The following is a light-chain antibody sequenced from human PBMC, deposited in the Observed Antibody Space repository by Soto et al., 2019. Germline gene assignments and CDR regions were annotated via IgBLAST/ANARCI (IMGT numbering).Light chain of an antibody. J-gene: IGKJ5*01. Sequence: DIQMTQSPSFLSASVGDRVTITCRASQAISIYLNWYQQKPGKAPHLLIFRAKTLQSGVPSRFSGSRYGTDFTLTITTLQPEDGSRYYCKQCHAPSLSFGQGTRLDI. CDR3: KQCHAPSLS. CDR1: QAISIY. CDR2: RAK. V-gene: IGKV1-39*01.